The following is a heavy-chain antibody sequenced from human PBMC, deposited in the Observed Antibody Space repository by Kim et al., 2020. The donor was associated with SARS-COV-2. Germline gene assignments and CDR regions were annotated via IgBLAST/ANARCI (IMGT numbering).Heavy chain of an antibody. J-gene: IGHJ4*02. D-gene: IGHD2-2*02. CDR3: ARVAYCSSTSCYTGNDY. V-gene: IGHV3-53*01. Sequence: VKCRFTISRDNSRNTLYLQMNGLRAEDTAVYYCARVAYCSSTSCYTGNDYWGQGTLVTVSS.